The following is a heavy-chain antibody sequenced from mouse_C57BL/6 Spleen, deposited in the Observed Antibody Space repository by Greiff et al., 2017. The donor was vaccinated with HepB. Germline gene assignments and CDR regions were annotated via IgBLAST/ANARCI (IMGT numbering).Heavy chain of an antibody. CDR3: ASGYGSSYGGFDY. V-gene: IGHV1-59*01. CDR2: IDPSDSYT. Sequence: QVQLQQPGAELVRPGTSVKLSCKASGYTFTSYWMHWVKQRPGQGLEWIGVIDPSDSYTNYNQKFKGKATLTVDTSSSTAYMQLRSLTAEDSAVYYCASGYGSSYGGFDYWGQGTTLTVSS. CDR1: GYTFTSYW. J-gene: IGHJ2*01. D-gene: IGHD1-1*01.